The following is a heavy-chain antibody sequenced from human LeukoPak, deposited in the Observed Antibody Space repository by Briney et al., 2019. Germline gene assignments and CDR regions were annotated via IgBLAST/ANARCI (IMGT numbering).Heavy chain of an antibody. CDR1: GFILSDNY. D-gene: IGHD6-13*01. Sequence: PGGSLRLSCTASGFILSDNYMNWVRQAPGKGLEWVSVLYSGGWTNYADSVKGRFTISRDNSKNTLYLQMNSLRAEDTAVYFCARGTAQLAAAGLLDSWGQGTLVTVSS. J-gene: IGHJ4*02. CDR2: LYSGGWT. V-gene: IGHV3-53*01. CDR3: ARGTAQLAAAGLLDS.